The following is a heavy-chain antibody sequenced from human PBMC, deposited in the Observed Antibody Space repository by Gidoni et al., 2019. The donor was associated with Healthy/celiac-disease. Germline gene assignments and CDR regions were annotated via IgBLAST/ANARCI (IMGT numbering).Heavy chain of an antibody. Sequence: EVQLVESGGGLVQPGGSLKLSCAASGFTFSGSAMHWVRQASGKGLEWVGRIRSKANSYATAYAASVKGRFTISRDDSKNTAYLQMNSLKTEDTAVYYCTRSIVGATSPFDYWGQGTLVTVSS. V-gene: IGHV3-73*02. CDR2: IRSKANSYAT. CDR3: TRSIVGATSPFDY. CDR1: GFTFSGSA. D-gene: IGHD1-26*01. J-gene: IGHJ4*02.